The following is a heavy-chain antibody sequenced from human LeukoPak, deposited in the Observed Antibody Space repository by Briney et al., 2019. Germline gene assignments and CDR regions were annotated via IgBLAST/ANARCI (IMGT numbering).Heavy chain of an antibody. V-gene: IGHV3-66*02. CDR3: ARDSGSYGIDY. J-gene: IGHJ4*02. CDR1: GFTVSSNY. D-gene: IGHD1-26*01. CDR2: IYSGGST. Sequence: GGSLRLSCAASGFTVSSNYMGWVRQAPGKGLEWVSVIYSGGSTYYADSVKGRFTISRDNSKNTLYLQMNSLRAEDTAVYYCARDSGSYGIDYWGQGTLVTVSS.